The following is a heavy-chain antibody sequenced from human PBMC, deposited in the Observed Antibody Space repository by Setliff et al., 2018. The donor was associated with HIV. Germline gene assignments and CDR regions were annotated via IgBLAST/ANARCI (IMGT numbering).Heavy chain of an antibody. CDR1: GYSISSGYY. D-gene: IGHD1-1*01. CDR3: AQEERDAYNYWFDP. J-gene: IGHJ5*02. CDR2: IYHSGST. Sequence: SETLSLTCAVSGYSISSGYYWGWIRQPPGKGLEWIGSIYHSGSTYYNPSLKSRVTISVDTSKNQFSLKLGSVTAADTAVYYCAQEERDAYNYWFDPWGQGTLVTVSS. V-gene: IGHV4-38-2*01.